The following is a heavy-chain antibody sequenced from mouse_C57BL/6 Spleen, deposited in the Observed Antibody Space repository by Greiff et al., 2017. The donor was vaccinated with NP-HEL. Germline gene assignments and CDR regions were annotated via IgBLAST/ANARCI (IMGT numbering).Heavy chain of an antibody. J-gene: IGHJ2*01. D-gene: IGHD1-1*01. CDR1: GFSFNTYA. Sequence: EVMLVESGGGLVQPKGSFKLSCAASGFSFNTYAMNWVRQAPGKGLEWVARIRSKSNNYATYYADSVKDRFTISRDDSESMLYLQMTNLKTEDTAMYYCVREAHSYGRSLDYWGQGTTLTVSS. CDR3: VREAHSYGRSLDY. CDR2: IRSKSNNYAT. V-gene: IGHV10-1*01.